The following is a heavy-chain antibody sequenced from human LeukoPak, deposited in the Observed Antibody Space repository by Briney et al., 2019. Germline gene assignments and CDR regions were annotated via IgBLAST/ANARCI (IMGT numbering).Heavy chain of an antibody. CDR3: ARGRAGIVVVPAAMAYYYMDV. V-gene: IGHV1-2*02. Sequence: GASVKVSCKASGYTFTDYYIHWVRQAPGQGLEWMGWINPNSGGTNYAQKFQGRVTMTRDTSISTAYMELSRLRSDDTAVYYCARGRAGIVVVPAAMAYYYMDVWGKGTTVTVSS. J-gene: IGHJ6*03. CDR1: GYTFTDYY. CDR2: INPNSGGT. D-gene: IGHD2-2*01.